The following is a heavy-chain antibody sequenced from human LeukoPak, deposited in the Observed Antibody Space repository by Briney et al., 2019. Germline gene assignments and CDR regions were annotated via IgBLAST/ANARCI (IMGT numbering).Heavy chain of an antibody. CDR1: GFTFSSYA. CDR3: ARGSWNSGYFDY. J-gene: IGHJ4*02. Sequence: PGGSLRLSCAASGFTFSSYAMSWVRQAPGKGLEWVPSISGSNSYIYYADSVKGRFTISRDNAKNSLYLQMNSLRAEDTAVYYCARGSWNSGYFDYWGQGTLVTVSS. V-gene: IGHV3-21*01. CDR2: ISGSNSYI. D-gene: IGHD1/OR15-1a*01.